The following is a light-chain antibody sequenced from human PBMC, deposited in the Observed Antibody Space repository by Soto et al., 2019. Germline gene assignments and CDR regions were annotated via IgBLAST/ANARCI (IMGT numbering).Light chain of an antibody. J-gene: IGLJ1*01. CDR3: SSYTSDWGV. CDR2: EVT. CDR1: SGDIGSYNR. V-gene: IGLV2-14*01. Sequence: QSVLTQPASVSGSPGQSITISCTGTSGDIGSYNRVSWYQQHPGKAPKLIIYEVTDRPSGVSNRFSGSKSGNTASLTISGLQAEDEAEYYCSSYTSDWGVFGTGTKVTVL.